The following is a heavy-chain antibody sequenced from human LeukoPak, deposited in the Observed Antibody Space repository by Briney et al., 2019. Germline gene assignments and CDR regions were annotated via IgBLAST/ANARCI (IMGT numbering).Heavy chain of an antibody. V-gene: IGHV4-38-2*01. D-gene: IGHD3-9*01. J-gene: IGHJ4*02. CDR3: ARHGSPELRYFDWLIYTGDY. Sequence: PSETLSLTCAVSGYSISSGYYWGWIRQPPGKGLEWIGSIYHIGSTYYNPSLKSRVPISVDTSKNQFSLKLSSVTAADTAVYYCARHGSPELRYFDWLIYTGDYWGQGTLVTVSS. CDR1: GYSISSGYY. CDR2: IYHIGST.